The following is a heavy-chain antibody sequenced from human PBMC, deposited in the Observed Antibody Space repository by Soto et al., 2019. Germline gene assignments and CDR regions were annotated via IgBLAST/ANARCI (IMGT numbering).Heavy chain of an antibody. Sequence: GGSLRLSCAASGFTFSSYSMNWVRQAPGKGLEWVSSISSSSSYIYYADSVKGRFTISRDNAKNSLYLQMNSLRAEDTAVYYCARDPPYDSSDIGALFYYYYYGMDVWGQGTTVTVSS. J-gene: IGHJ6*02. CDR1: GFTFSSYS. D-gene: IGHD3-22*01. V-gene: IGHV3-21*01. CDR3: ARDPPYDSSDIGALFYYYYYGMDV. CDR2: ISSSSSYI.